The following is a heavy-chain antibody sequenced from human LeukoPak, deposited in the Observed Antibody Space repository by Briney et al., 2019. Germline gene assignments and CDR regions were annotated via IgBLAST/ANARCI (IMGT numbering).Heavy chain of an antibody. CDR1: GGSISSGGYY. Sequence: SETLSLTCTVSGGSISSGGYYWSWIRQHPGKGLEWIGYIYYSGSTYYNPSLKSRVTISVDTPKNQFSLKLSSVPAADTAVYYCARQRRLWFGNPGEFDPWGQGTLVTVSS. J-gene: IGHJ5*02. D-gene: IGHD3-10*01. CDR2: IYYSGST. V-gene: IGHV4-31*03. CDR3: ARQRRLWFGNPGEFDP.